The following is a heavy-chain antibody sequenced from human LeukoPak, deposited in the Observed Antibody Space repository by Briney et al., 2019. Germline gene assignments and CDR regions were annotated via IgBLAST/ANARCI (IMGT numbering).Heavy chain of an antibody. D-gene: IGHD5-18*01. V-gene: IGHV4-39*07. CDR1: GGSISSSTYY. J-gene: IGHJ4*02. CDR2: VSYTVNT. Sequence: SETLSLTCTVSGGSISSSTYYWGWIRQPPGKGLEWIGSVSYTVNTYYNPSLKSRVTISVDTSKNQFSLKLTSVTAADTAVYYCAKGRYTDGNAFDYWGQGTLVTVSS. CDR3: AKGRYTDGNAFDY.